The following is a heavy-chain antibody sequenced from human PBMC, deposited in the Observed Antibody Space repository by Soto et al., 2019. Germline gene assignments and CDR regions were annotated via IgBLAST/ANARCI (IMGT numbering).Heavy chain of an antibody. CDR2: IHWDAGDI. Sequence: EVPLVESGGGLVQPGRSLRLSCAASGFTFDDYAMHWVRQVPGKSPEWVAGIHWDAGDIGYADSVQGRFTISRDNGKNSLHLQMNSLRPEDTALYFCAQGYSSTWFRDAFDFWGQGTMVTVSS. CDR3: AQGYSSTWFRDAFDF. J-gene: IGHJ3*01. V-gene: IGHV3-9*01. CDR1: GFTFDDYA. D-gene: IGHD6-13*01.